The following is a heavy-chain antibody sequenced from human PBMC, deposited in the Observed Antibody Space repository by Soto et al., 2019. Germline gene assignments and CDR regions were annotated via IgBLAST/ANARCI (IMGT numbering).Heavy chain of an antibody. CDR3: AKAHCSGGSCYYAPHFDY. D-gene: IGHD2-15*01. V-gene: IGHV3-23*01. CDR1: GFTFSSYA. CDR2: ISGSGGST. Sequence: GGSLRLSCAASGFTFSSYAMSWVRQAPGKGLEWVSAISGSGGSTYYADSVKGRFTISGDNSKNTLYLQMNSLRAEDTAVYYCAKAHCSGGSCYYAPHFDYWGQGTLVTVSS. J-gene: IGHJ4*02.